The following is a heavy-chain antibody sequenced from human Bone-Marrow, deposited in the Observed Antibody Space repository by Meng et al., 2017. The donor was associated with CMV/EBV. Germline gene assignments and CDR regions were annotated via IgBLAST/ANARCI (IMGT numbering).Heavy chain of an antibody. J-gene: IGHJ4*02. D-gene: IGHD2-21*01. CDR3: VRGRAASCGGECHYFDY. CDR1: GFRFSDYY. Sequence: GGTLRLSCAVSGFRFSDYYMFWIRQAPGKGLECVSYVSGSRTTMYNADSVRGRFTISRDNTKNSLVLRVNSLRTEDTAVYYCVRGRAASCGGECHYFDYWGQGALVTVSS. CDR2: VSGSRTTM. V-gene: IGHV3-11*01.